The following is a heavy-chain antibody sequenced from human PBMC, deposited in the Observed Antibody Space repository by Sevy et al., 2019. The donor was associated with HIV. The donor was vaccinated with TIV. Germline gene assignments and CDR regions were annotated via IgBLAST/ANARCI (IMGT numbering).Heavy chain of an antibody. J-gene: IGHJ4*02. Sequence: GGSLRLSCAASGFTFSSYSMNWVRQAPGKGLEWVSSISSSSSYIYYADSVKGRFTISRDNATNSLYLQMNSLRAEDTAVYYCAREYYDILTGYSPGYDYWGQGTLVTVSS. CDR1: GFTFSSYS. D-gene: IGHD3-9*01. V-gene: IGHV3-21*01. CDR3: AREYYDILTGYSPGYDY. CDR2: ISSSSSYI.